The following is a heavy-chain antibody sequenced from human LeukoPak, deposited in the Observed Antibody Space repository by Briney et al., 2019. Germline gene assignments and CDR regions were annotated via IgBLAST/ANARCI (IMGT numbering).Heavy chain of an antibody. Sequence: PGGSLRLSCAASGFTFSSYAMSWVRQAPGKGLEWVSGLSGSGESTYCADSVKGRFTISRDNSKNTLYLQMNSLRAEDTAVYYCATDREGDPSAYYLVGGQGTLITVSS. J-gene: IGHJ4*02. CDR3: ATDREGDPSAYYLV. D-gene: IGHD3-22*01. V-gene: IGHV3-23*01. CDR1: GFTFSSYA. CDR2: LSGSGEST.